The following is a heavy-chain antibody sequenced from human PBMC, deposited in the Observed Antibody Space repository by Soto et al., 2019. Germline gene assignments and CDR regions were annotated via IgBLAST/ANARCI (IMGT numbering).Heavy chain of an antibody. CDR2: ISFGGGNT. J-gene: IGHJ4*02. CDR3: AKDRHCNGGSCYLYYLDY. D-gene: IGHD2-15*01. CDR1: GVTCSDYA. Sequence: GGSLRLSCAVSGVTCSDYAMSWVRQAPGKGLEWVATISFGGGNTYYADSVEGRFTISRDNSKNTLFLQMYSLRAEDTATYFCAKDRHCNGGSCYLYYLDYWGQGTPVTVSS. V-gene: IGHV3-23*01.